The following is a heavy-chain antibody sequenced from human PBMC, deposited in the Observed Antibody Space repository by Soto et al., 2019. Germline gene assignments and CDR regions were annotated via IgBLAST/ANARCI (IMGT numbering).Heavy chain of an antibody. V-gene: IGHV3-23*01. D-gene: IGHD1-26*01. CDR3: AKVSLGALTFTDYYYYGLDV. Sequence: LRLSCAASGFTFSTYAMNWVRQAPGKGLEWVSAISGGGGSTYYADSVKGRVTISRDNSKNTLYLQMNSLRAEDTAVYYCAKVSLGALTFTDYYYYGLDVWGQGTTVTVSS. CDR1: GFTFSTYA. CDR2: ISGGGGST. J-gene: IGHJ6*02.